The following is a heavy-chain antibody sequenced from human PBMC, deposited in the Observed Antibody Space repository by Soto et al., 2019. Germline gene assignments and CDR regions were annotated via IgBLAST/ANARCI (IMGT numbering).Heavy chain of an antibody. J-gene: IGHJ4*02. D-gene: IGHD3-9*01. CDR2: IYYSGST. V-gene: IGHV4-31*03. CDR1: GGSISSGGYY. Sequence: QVQLQESGPGLVKPSQTLSLTCTVSGGSISSGGYYWSWIRQHPGKGLEWIGYIYYSGSTYYNPSLKSRVTISVDTSKNQFPLKLSSVTAADTAVYYCARSYYDILTGYYSYYFDYWGQGTLVTVSS. CDR3: ARSYYDILTGYYSYYFDY.